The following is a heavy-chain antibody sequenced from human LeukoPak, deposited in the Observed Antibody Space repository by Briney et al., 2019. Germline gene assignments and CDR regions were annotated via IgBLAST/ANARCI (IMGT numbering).Heavy chain of an antibody. V-gene: IGHV3-21*01. J-gene: IGHJ6*03. Sequence: AGGSLRLSCAASGFTFSSYWMSWVRQAPGKGLEWVSSISSSSSYIYYADSVKGRFTISRDNAKNSLYLQMNSLRAEDTAVYYCARSPYCSSTSCLPGHYYYMDVWGKGTTVTVSS. CDR3: ARSPYCSSTSCLPGHYYYMDV. D-gene: IGHD2-2*01. CDR1: GFTFSSYW. CDR2: ISSSSSYI.